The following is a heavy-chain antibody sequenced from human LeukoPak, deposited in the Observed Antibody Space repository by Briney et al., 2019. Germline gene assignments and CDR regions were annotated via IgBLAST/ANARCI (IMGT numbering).Heavy chain of an antibody. V-gene: IGHV3-66*01. J-gene: IGHJ4*02. CDR1: GFTFSSSY. CDR2: IYSGGNT. CDR3: ARDSGWSHYFDY. D-gene: IGHD6-19*01. Sequence: PGGSLRLSCAASGFTFSSSYMSWVRQAPGKGLEWVSVIYSGGNTYYADSVKGRFTISRDNSKNTLYLQMNSLRAEDTAVYYCARDSGWSHYFDYWGQGTLVTVSS.